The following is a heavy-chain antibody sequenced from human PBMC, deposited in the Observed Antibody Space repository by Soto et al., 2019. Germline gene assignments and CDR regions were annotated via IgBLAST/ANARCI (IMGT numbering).Heavy chain of an antibody. V-gene: IGHV1-3*01. CDR3: ARDQIGTYYYDSSGYLTLDY. Sequence: AASVKVSCKASGYTFTHYAVHWVRQAPGQRLEWMGWINAGNGNTKYSQKFQGRVTITRDTSASTAYMELSSLRSEDTAVYYCARDQIGTYYYDSSGYLTLDYWGQGTLVTVSS. CDR1: GYTFTHYA. J-gene: IGHJ4*02. CDR2: INAGNGNT. D-gene: IGHD3-22*01.